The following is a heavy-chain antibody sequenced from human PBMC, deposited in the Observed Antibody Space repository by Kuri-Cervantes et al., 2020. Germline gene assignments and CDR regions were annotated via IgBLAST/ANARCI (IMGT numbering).Heavy chain of an antibody. Sequence: GGSLRLSCVASGFTFSSYGMHWVCQAPGKGLEWVVVISYDGSDNYYADSVKGRFTISRDNSKNTLYLQMNSLRAEDTAVYYCASDMYYYDSSGYLVWGRDDYWGQGTLVTVSS. V-gene: IGHV3-30*03. CDR3: ASDMYYYDSSGYLVWGRDDY. D-gene: IGHD3-22*01. CDR2: ISYDGSDN. CDR1: GFTFSSYG. J-gene: IGHJ4*02.